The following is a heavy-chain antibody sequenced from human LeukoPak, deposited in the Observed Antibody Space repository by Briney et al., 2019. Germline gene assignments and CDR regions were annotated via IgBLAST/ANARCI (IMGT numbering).Heavy chain of an antibody. CDR3: ANQLIPASATVFEF. CDR1: GFTLSSYW. CDR2: IKTDGSEK. J-gene: IGHJ4*02. V-gene: IGHV3-7*03. D-gene: IGHD6-13*01. Sequence: GGPLRLSCAGSGFTLSSYWISWVRLAPEKGLEWVANIKTDGSEKYYVDSVKGRFTISRDNSKNSVYLQMNSLRVEDTAVYYCANQLIPASATVFEFWGQGTLVTVSS.